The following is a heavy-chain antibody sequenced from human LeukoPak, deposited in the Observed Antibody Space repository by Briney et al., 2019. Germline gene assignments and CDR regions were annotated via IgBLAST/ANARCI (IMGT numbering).Heavy chain of an antibody. Sequence: PSQTLSLTCTVSGGSISSGDYYWSWIRQPPGKGLEWIGYIYYCGSTYYNPSLKSRVTISVDTSKNQFSLKLSSVTAADTAVYYCARGDYYGSGSYHWGQGTLVTVSS. CDR2: IYYCGST. CDR3: ARGDYYGSGSYH. J-gene: IGHJ5*02. CDR1: GGSISSGDYY. V-gene: IGHV4-30-4*08. D-gene: IGHD3-10*01.